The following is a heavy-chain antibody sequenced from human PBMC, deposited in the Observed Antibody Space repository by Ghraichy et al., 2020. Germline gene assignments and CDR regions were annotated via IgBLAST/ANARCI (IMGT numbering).Heavy chain of an antibody. CDR1: GGTFSHYA. CDR3: ARGGGYCSGGKCFRPSDHYGTDV. Sequence: SVKVSCRTSGGTFSHYALTWVRQAPGQGLEWMGGVIPLFKTTDYAQRFQGRITITADESATLAYLELSSLTSDDTAVYYCARGGGYCSGGKCFRPSDHYGTDVWGQGTTVTVSS. V-gene: IGHV1-69*13. J-gene: IGHJ6*02. CDR2: VIPLFKTT. D-gene: IGHD2-15*01.